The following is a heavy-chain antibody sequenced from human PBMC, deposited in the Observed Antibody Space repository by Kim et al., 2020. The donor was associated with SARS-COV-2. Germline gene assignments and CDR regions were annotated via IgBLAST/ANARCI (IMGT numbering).Heavy chain of an antibody. CDR3: AREAVTMVRGVRGAFDI. D-gene: IGHD3-10*01. J-gene: IGHJ3*02. CDR2: IGTAGDT. CDR1: GFTFSSYD. V-gene: IGHV3-13*01. Sequence: GGSLRLSCAASGFTFSSYDMHWVRQATGKGLEWVSAIGTAGDTYYPGSVKGRFTISRENAKNSLYLQMNSLRAGDTAVYYCAREAVTMVRGVRGAFDIWGQGTMVTVSS.